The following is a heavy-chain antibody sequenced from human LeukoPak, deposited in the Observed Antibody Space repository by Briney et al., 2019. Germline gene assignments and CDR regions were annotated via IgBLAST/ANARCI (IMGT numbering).Heavy chain of an antibody. Sequence: ASVKVSCKASGYAFTSYGISWVRQAPGQGLEWMGWISAYNGNTNYAQKFQGRVTMTTDTSTSTAYMELRSLRSDDTAVYYCAREPLYSSSWKIGRIDYWGQGTLVTVSS. D-gene: IGHD6-13*01. CDR1: GYAFTSYG. V-gene: IGHV1-18*01. CDR2: ISAYNGNT. CDR3: AREPLYSSSWKIGRIDY. J-gene: IGHJ4*02.